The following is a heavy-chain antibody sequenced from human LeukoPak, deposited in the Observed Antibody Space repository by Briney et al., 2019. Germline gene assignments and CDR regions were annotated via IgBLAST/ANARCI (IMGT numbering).Heavy chain of an antibody. J-gene: IGHJ6*02. CDR2: MRYDGSDK. V-gene: IGHV3-30*02. Sequence: QPGGSLRLSCAASGFTFSNYGMHWVRQAPGKGLEWMAFMRYDGSDKYYADSVKGRFTLSRDNAKNSLYLQMNSLRTEDTALYYCAKSTGLYFYGVDVWGQGTTVTVSS. CDR3: AKSTGLYFYGVDV. D-gene: IGHD3-10*01. CDR1: GFTFSNYG.